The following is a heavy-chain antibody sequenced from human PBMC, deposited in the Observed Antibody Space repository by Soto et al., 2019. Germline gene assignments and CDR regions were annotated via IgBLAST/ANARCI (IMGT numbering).Heavy chain of an antibody. J-gene: IGHJ4*02. CDR3: AREFSVTWDY. CDR2: IDPSDSYS. V-gene: IGHV5-10-1*01. D-gene: IGHD1-26*01. Sequence: LKISCKGSGYSFTNYWISWVRQMPGKGLEWMGRIDPSDSYSNYSPPFQGHVTISADKSISTAYLQWSSLKASDTAMYYCAREFSVTWDYWGQGTLVTVSS. CDR1: GYSFTNYW.